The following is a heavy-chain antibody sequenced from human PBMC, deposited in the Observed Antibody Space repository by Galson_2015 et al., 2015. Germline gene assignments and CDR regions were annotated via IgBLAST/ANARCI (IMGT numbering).Heavy chain of an antibody. J-gene: IGHJ4*02. Sequence: SLRLSCAVSGFTFSSYAMSWVRQAPGKGLEWVAIISYDGNNKYHADSVKGRFTISRDNSENTLYLQMNSLRAEDTAVYYCAKDPSLRGSLDYWGQGTLVTVSS. D-gene: IGHD3-16*01. V-gene: IGHV3-30*18. CDR3: AKDPSLRGSLDY. CDR2: ISYDGNNK. CDR1: GFTFSSYA.